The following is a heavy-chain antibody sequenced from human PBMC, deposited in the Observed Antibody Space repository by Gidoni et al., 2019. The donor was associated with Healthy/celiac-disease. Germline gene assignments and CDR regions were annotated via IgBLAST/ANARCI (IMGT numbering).Heavy chain of an antibody. CDR3: ARGLSRGYSYGGTGYYFDY. CDR2: INHSGST. Sequence: QVQLQQWGAGLLKPSETLSLTCAVYGGSFSGYYWSWIRQPPGKGLEWIGEINHSGSTNYNPSLKSRVTISVDTSKNQFSLKLSSVTAADTAVYYCARGLSRGYSYGGTGYYFDYWGQGTLVTVSS. J-gene: IGHJ4*02. D-gene: IGHD5-18*01. CDR1: GGSFSGYY. V-gene: IGHV4-34*01.